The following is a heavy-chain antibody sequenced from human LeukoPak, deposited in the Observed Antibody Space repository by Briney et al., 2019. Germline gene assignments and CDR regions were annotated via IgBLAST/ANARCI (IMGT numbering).Heavy chain of an antibody. CDR3: AKQLRKPNWNSPFGY. D-gene: IGHD1-7*01. CDR1: GFTFSSYA. J-gene: IGHJ4*02. V-gene: IGHV3-23*01. CDR2: IGGSGGST. Sequence: PGGSLRLSCAASGFTFSSYAMSWVRQAPGKGLEWVSAIGGSGGSTYYADSVKGRFTISRGNSKNTLYLQMNSLRAEDTAVYYCAKQLRKPNWNSPFGYWGQGTLVTVSS.